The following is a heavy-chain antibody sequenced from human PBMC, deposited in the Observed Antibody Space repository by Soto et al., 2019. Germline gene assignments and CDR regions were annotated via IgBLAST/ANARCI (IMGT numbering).Heavy chain of an antibody. Sequence: QLQLQESGPGLVKPSETLSLTCTVSGGSISSSSYYWGWIRQPPGKGLEWIGSIYYSGSTYYNPSLKSRVTISVDTSKTQFSLKLSSVTAADTAVYYCARLMPDITMVRGSGMDVWGQGTTVTVSS. J-gene: IGHJ6*02. CDR2: IYYSGST. D-gene: IGHD3-10*01. CDR3: ARLMPDITMVRGSGMDV. V-gene: IGHV4-39*01. CDR1: GGSISSSSYY.